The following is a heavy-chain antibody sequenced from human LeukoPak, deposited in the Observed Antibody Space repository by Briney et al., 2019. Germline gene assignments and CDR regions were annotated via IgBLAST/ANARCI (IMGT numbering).Heavy chain of an antibody. J-gene: IGHJ4*02. D-gene: IGHD6-19*01. Sequence: GESLKISCKGSGYSFSTYWIGWVRQMPGKGLEWMGIIYPGDSDTRYRPSFQGQVTISADKSISTADLQWSMVKASDSGMYYCARHKAGIAVTAPLFDYWGQGTLVTVSS. CDR1: GYSFSTYW. CDR2: IYPGDSDT. CDR3: ARHKAGIAVTAPLFDY. V-gene: IGHV5-51*01.